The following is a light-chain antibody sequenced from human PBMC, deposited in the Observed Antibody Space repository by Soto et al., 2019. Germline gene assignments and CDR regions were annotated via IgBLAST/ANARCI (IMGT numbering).Light chain of an antibody. CDR3: QQYGSSPIT. CDR2: GAS. CDR1: QSVSSNY. Sequence: ENVLTQSPGTLSLSPGERATLSCRASQSVSSNYVAWYQQKPGQAPRLLISGASSRATGIPDRFSGGGSGTDCSLTLRSLASEDFALYYCQQYGSSPITFGQGTRLDIK. J-gene: IGKJ5*01. V-gene: IGKV3-20*01.